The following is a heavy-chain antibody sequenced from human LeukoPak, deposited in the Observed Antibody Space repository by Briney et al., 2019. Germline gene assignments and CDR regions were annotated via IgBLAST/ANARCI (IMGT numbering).Heavy chain of an antibody. J-gene: IGHJ3*02. CDR1: GFTFSSYG. CDR2: ISYDGSNK. D-gene: IGHD3-22*01. CDR3: AKESGDYDSSGYGAFDI. V-gene: IGHV3-30*18. Sequence: PGRSLRLSCAAPGFTFSSYGMHWVRQAPGKGLEWVAVISYDGSNKYYADSVKGRFTISRDNSKNTLYLQMSSLRAEDTAVYYCAKESGDYDSSGYGAFDIWGQGTMVTVSS.